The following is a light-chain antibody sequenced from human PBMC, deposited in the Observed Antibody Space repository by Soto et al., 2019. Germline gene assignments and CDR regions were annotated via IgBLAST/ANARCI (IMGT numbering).Light chain of an antibody. Sequence: QSALTQPASVSGSPGQSITISCTGTSSDVGGYNYVSWYQQHPGKAPKLMIYEVSNRPSGVSNRFSGSKSGNTASLTISGVPAEGEGDYFCRSYTTRTPYVVFGGGTKVTVL. J-gene: IGLJ2*01. CDR1: SSDVGGYNY. CDR2: EVS. V-gene: IGLV2-14*01. CDR3: RSYTTRTPYVV.